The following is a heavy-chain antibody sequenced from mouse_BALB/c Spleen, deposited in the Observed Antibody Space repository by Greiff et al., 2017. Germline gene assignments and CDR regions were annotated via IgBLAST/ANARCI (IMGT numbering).Heavy chain of an antibody. Sequence: VMLVESGPGLVAPSQSLSITCTVSGFSLTSYGVHWVRQPPGKGLEWLGVIWAGGSTNYNSALMSRLSISKDNSKSQVFLKMNSLQTDDTAMYYCARDRYYGTGAMDYWGQGTSVTVSS. CDR1: GFSLTSYG. CDR3: ARDRYYGTGAMDY. CDR2: IWAGGST. D-gene: IGHD1-1*01. J-gene: IGHJ4*01. V-gene: IGHV2-9*02.